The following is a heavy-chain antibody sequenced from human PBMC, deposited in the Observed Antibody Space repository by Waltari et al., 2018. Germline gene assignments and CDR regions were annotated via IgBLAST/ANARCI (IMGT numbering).Heavy chain of an antibody. Sequence: QVQLQESGPGLVKPSETLSLTCTVSGGSISSHYWSWIRQPPGKGLEWIGYIYYSGSTNYTPSLKSRVTISVDTSKNQFSLKLSSVTAADTAVYYCARGGSYIDYWGQGTLVTVSS. CDR3: ARGGSYIDY. V-gene: IGHV4-59*11. CDR2: IYYSGST. D-gene: IGHD3-16*01. CDR1: GGSISSHY. J-gene: IGHJ4*02.